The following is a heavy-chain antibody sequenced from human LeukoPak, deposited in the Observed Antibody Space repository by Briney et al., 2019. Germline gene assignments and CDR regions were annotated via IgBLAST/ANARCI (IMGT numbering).Heavy chain of an antibody. CDR1: GYTFTGYY. CDR3: ARDYLDYDFWIGYYGNWFDP. Sequence: ASLTLSCKASGYTFTGYYRHWVRQPPGQGPEWMGRINPNSGGTNYAQKLQGRVTLTKTTSISTAYMELSRLRSDDTAVYYCARDYLDYDFWIGYYGNWFDPWGQGTLVTVSS. CDR2: INPNSGGT. D-gene: IGHD3-3*01. J-gene: IGHJ5*02. V-gene: IGHV1-2*06.